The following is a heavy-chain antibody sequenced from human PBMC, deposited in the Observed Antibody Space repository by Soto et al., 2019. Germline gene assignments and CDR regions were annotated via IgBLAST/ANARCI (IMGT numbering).Heavy chain of an antibody. CDR2: IHQNGGI. V-gene: IGHV4-34*01. CDR3: ARGGMD. Sequence: PSETLSFTCAVSRGSFSGYSWSWTRQPPGKGLEWIGEIHQNGGINYNPSLKSRVTISVDMSKNEFSLRLTSVTAADTAIYYCARGGMDWGHGSLVTVSS. D-gene: IGHD3-10*01. J-gene: IGHJ4*01. CDR1: RGSFSGYS.